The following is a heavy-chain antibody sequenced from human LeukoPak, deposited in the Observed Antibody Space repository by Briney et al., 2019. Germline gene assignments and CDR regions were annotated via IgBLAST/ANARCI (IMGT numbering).Heavy chain of an antibody. CDR3: VTGFTTMAVDYFDY. CDR1: GYTFTDSY. Sequence: ASVKVSCKASGYTFTDSYMHWVRQAPGQGLEWMGWISPKTGGTNYAQRFQGRVTMTRDTSIDTAYMELSSLRSEDTAVYYCVTGFTTMAVDYFDYWGQGTLVTVSP. V-gene: IGHV1-2*02. J-gene: IGHJ4*02. CDR2: ISPKTGGT. D-gene: IGHD5-18*01.